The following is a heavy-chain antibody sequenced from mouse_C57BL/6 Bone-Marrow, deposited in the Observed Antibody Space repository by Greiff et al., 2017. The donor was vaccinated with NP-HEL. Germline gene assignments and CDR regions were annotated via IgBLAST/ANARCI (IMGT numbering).Heavy chain of an antibody. Sequence: VQLQQSGAELVRPGASVTLSCKASGYTFTDYEMHWVKQTPAHGLEWIGAIDPETGGTAYNQKFKGKAILTADKSSSTAYMELRSLTSEDSAVYYCTRDLPFAYWGQGTLVTVSA. CDR3: TRDLPFAY. CDR1: GYTFTDYE. CDR2: IDPETGGT. J-gene: IGHJ3*01. D-gene: IGHD5-1*01. V-gene: IGHV1-15*01.